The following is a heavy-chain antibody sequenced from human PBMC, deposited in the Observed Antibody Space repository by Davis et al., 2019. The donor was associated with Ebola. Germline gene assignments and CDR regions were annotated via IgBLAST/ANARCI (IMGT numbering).Heavy chain of an antibody. V-gene: IGHV3-48*04. D-gene: IGHD4-17*01. CDR2: ISSSGSTI. CDR1: GFTFSSYA. Sequence: GESLKISCAASGFTFSSYAMSWVRQAPGKGLEWVSYISSSGSTIYYADSVKGRFTISRDNAKNSLYLQMNSLRAENTAVYYCARDPDYGDYGRDAFDIWGQGTMVTVSS. J-gene: IGHJ3*02. CDR3: ARDPDYGDYGRDAFDI.